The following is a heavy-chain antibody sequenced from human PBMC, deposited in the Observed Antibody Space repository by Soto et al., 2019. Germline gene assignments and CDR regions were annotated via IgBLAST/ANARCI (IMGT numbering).Heavy chain of an antibody. V-gene: IGHV5-51*01. D-gene: IGHD1-26*01. CDR2: IYPGDSDT. J-gene: IGHJ5*02. CDR1: GYSFTSYW. CDR3: ARHQDSESYYYWFDP. Sequence: AESLQISCQGSGYSFTSYWIGWVRQLPGKGLEWMGIIYPGDSDTRYSPSFQGQVTISADKSISTAYLQWSSLKASDTAMYYCARHQDSESYYYWFDPWGQGTLVTVS.